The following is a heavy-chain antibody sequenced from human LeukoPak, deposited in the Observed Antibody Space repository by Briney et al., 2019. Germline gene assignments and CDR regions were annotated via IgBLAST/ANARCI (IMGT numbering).Heavy chain of an antibody. Sequence: PGGSLRLSCAASKFTFSTYAMSWVRQAPGEGLEWVSAISASGGTTYYADSVKGRFTISRDNSKNTLYLQMNSLRAEDTAVYYCAKMSYDYWGQGTLVTVSS. J-gene: IGHJ4*02. D-gene: IGHD3-10*01. CDR2: ISASGGTT. CDR1: KFTFSTYA. CDR3: AKMSYDY. V-gene: IGHV3-23*01.